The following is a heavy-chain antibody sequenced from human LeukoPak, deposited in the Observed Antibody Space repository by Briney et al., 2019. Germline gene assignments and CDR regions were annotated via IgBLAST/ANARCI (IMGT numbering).Heavy chain of an antibody. J-gene: IGHJ4*02. CDR2: INHSGST. CDR3: ARVGFDYGDYVHSPKHDY. D-gene: IGHD4-17*01. CDR1: GGSFSGYY. Sequence: PSETLSLTCAVYGGSFSGYYRSWIRQPPGKGLEWIGEINHSGSTNYNPSLKSRVTISVDTSKNQFSLKLSSVTAADTAVYYCARVGFDYGDYVHSPKHDYWGQGTLVTVSS. V-gene: IGHV4-34*01.